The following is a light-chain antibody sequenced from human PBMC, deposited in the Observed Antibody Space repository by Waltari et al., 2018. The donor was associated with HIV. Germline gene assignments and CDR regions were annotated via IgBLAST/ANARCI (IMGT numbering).Light chain of an antibody. Sequence: QSVLTQPPSVSGAPGPRATISCTGSSSNIGAGYDVHWYQQLPGTAPKLLSYVNDSRPSGVPDRFSGPQAGTSASLGTAGLQAEDEADYYCQSYDSSRSVVFGGGTKLTVL. J-gene: IGLJ2*01. CDR3: QSYDSSRSVV. V-gene: IGLV1-40*01. CDR1: SSNIGAGYD. CDR2: VND.